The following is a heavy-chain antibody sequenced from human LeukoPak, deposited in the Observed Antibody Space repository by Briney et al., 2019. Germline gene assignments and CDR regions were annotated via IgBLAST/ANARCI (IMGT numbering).Heavy chain of an antibody. CDR3: ARGYYDILTGYYSTYYYYYGMDV. Sequence: SETLSLTCTVSGGSISSGGYYWSWIRQHPGKGLEWIGYIYYSGSTYYNPPLKSRVTISVDTSKNQFSLKLSSVTAADTAVYYCARGYYDILTGYYSTYYYYYGMDVWGQGTTVTVSS. CDR2: IYYSGST. J-gene: IGHJ6*02. D-gene: IGHD3-9*01. CDR1: GGSISSGGYY. V-gene: IGHV4-31*03.